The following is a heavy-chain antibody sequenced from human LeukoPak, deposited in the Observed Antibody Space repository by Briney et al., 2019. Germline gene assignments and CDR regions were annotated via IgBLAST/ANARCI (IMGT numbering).Heavy chain of an antibody. CDR2: INHSGST. CDR3: ARGQPRWLPDY. D-gene: IGHD4-23*01. J-gene: IGHJ4*02. Sequence: SETLSLTCAVYGGSFSGYYWSWIRQPPGKGLEWIGEINHSGSTNYNPSLKSRVTISVDTSKNQFSLKLSSVTAADTAVYYCARGQPRWLPDYWGQGTLVTVSS. V-gene: IGHV4-34*01. CDR1: GGSFSGYY.